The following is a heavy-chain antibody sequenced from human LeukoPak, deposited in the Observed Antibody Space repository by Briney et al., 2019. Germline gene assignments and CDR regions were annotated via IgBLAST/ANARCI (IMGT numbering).Heavy chain of an antibody. CDR1: GYTFTGYY. D-gene: IGHD3-10*01. V-gene: IGHV1-2*02. J-gene: IGHJ4*02. CDR3: ARGKGLLWFGEFEY. Sequence: GASVKVSCKASGYTFTGYYMHWVRQAPGQGLEWMGWINPNSGGTNYAQKFQGRVTMTRDTSISTAYMELSRLRSDDTAVYYCARGKGLLWFGEFEYWGQGTLVTVSS. CDR2: INPNSGGT.